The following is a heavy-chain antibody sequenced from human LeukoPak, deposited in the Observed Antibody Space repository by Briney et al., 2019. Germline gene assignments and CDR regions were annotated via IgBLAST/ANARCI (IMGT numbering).Heavy chain of an antibody. V-gene: IGHV1-2*02. J-gene: IGHJ5*02. Sequence: GASVKVSCKASGYTFTGYYMHWVRQAPGQGLEWMGWINPNSGGTNYAQKFQGRVTMTRDTSISTAYMELRSLRSDDTAVYYCARVLVVVPAVTNWFDPWGQGTLVTVSS. CDR2: INPNSGGT. CDR3: ARVLVVVPAVTNWFDP. D-gene: IGHD2-2*01. CDR1: GYTFTGYY.